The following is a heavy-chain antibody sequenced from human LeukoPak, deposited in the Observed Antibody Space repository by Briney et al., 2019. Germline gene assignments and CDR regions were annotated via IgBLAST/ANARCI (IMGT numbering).Heavy chain of an antibody. CDR2: LSYTGST. CDR3: ARGAYAVTMGNDAFDI. V-gene: IGHV4-39*07. CDR1: GGSINSNSFY. D-gene: IGHD4-17*01. J-gene: IGHJ3*02. Sequence: SETLSLTCTVSGGSINSNSFYWGWARQPPGRGLEWIGIGSLSYTGSTYYSPSLKSRVTISVDKSKNQFSLKLSSVTAADTAVYYCARGAYAVTMGNDAFDIWGQGTMVTVSS.